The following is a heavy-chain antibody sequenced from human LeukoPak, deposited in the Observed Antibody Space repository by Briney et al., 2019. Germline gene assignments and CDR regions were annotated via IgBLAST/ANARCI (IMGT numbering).Heavy chain of an antibody. V-gene: IGHV4-39*01. CDR3: ASVGAEGFEY. Sequence: SSETLSLTCTVSGGSISSSSYYWGWIRQPPGKGLEWIGSIYYSGSTYYNPSLKSRVTISVDTSKNQFSLKLSSVTAADTAVYYCASVGAEGFEYWGQGTLVTVSS. CDR1: GGSISSSSYY. D-gene: IGHD1-26*01. J-gene: IGHJ4*02. CDR2: IYYSGST.